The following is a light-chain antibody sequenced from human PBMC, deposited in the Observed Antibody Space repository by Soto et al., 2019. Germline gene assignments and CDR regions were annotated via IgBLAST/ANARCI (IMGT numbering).Light chain of an antibody. Sequence: EIVLTQSPATLSLSPGERATLSCRASQSVSSNLAWYQQKPGQAPSLLIYGAFTRATGIPARFSGTGSGTEFTLTISSLQSEDFAIYYCQQYNVWPLTFGQGTKVDTK. CDR1: QSVSSN. V-gene: IGKV3-15*01. CDR3: QQYNVWPLT. CDR2: GAF. J-gene: IGKJ1*01.